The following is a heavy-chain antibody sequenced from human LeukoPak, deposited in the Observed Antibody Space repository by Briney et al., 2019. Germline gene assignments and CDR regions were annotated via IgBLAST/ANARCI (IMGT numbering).Heavy chain of an antibody. D-gene: IGHD3-10*01. CDR1: GFSLSTRGMC. CDR2: IDWDDDK. V-gene: IGHV2-70*11. J-gene: IGHJ5*02. CDR3: ARGHYYGSGSYLWWFDP. Sequence: SGPTLVNPTQTLTLTCTFSGFSLSTRGMCVSWIRQPPGKALEWLSRIDWDDDKYYSTSLKTRLTISKDTSKNQVVLTMTNMDPVDTATYYCARGHYYGSGSYLWWFDPWGQGTLVTVSS.